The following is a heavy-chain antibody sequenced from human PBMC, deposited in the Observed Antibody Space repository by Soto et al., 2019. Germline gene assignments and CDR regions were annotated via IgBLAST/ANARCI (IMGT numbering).Heavy chain of an antibody. Sequence: QVRLQESGPGLVKPSQTLSLICTVSGGSISSRGSYWTWIRQHPGKGLEWIGYIYYSGNAYYNPSLKSRVTLSVDTSKNQFSLNLTSVTAADMAVYYCARDQQRFLESTNEYYYYGMDVWGQGTTVTVSS. CDR2: IYYSGNA. D-gene: IGHD3-3*01. CDR3: ARDQQRFLESTNEYYYYGMDV. V-gene: IGHV4-31*03. CDR1: GGSISSRGSY. J-gene: IGHJ6*02.